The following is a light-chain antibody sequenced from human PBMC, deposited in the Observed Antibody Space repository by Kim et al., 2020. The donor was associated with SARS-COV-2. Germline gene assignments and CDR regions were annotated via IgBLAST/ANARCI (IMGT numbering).Light chain of an antibody. J-gene: IGKJ5*01. CDR2: GAS. CDR1: QGIRND. Sequence: SVGDRVTLSRRASQGIRNDIGWYQQNPGGAPTRLIYGASTLHSVVPSKFCGSGSRTEFTLTLCTVQPEDFSPHFCLQHNTYPLPFGHRTPLEI. CDR3: LQHNTYPLP. V-gene: IGKV1-17*01.